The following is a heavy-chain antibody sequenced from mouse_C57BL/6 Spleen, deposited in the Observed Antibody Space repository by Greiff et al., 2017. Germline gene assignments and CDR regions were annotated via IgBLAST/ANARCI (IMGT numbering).Heavy chain of an antibody. Sequence: QVQLQQPGAELVKPGASVKLSCKASGYTFTSYWMHWVKPRPGQGLEWIGMIHPNSGSTTYNEKFKSKATLTVDKSYSTAYMQLSSLTSEDSAVYYCARGDYYGSSPHYARDYWGQGTSVTVSS. CDR3: ARGDYYGSSPHYARDY. CDR1: GYTFTSYW. J-gene: IGHJ4*01. D-gene: IGHD1-1*01. V-gene: IGHV1-64*01. CDR2: IHPNSGST.